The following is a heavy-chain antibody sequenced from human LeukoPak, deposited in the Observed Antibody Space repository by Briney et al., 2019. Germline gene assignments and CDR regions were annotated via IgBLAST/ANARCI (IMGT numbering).Heavy chain of an antibody. V-gene: IGHV4-61*01. CDR1: GGSVSSGSYY. D-gene: IGHD6-25*01. CDR2: IYYSGST. J-gene: IGHJ4*02. CDR3: VRGPHIAATSY. Sequence: PSETLSLTCTVSGGSVSSGSYYWSWIRQPPGKGLEWIGYIYYSGSTNYNPSLKSRVTISVDTSKNQFSLKLSSVTAADTAVYYCVRGPHIAATSYWGQGTLVTVSS.